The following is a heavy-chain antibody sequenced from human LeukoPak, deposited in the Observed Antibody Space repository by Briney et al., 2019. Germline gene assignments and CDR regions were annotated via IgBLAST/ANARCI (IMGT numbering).Heavy chain of an antibody. J-gene: IGHJ5*02. Sequence: ASVKVSCKASGGTFSSYAISWVRQAPGQGLEWMGRIIPILGTANYAQKFQGRVTITTDESMSTAYMELSSLRSEDTAVYYCARVVYLRFCSSTSCQNWFDPRGQGTLVTVSS. CDR3: ARVVYLRFCSSTSCQNWFDP. CDR2: IIPILGTA. D-gene: IGHD2-2*01. CDR1: GGTFSSYA. V-gene: IGHV1-69*11.